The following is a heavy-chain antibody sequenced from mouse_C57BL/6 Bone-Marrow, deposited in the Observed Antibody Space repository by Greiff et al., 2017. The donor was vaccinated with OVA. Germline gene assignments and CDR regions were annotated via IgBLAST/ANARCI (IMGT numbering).Heavy chain of an antibody. V-gene: IGHV1-15*01. Sequence: QVQLQQSGAELVRPGASVTLSCKASGYTFTDYEMHWVKQTPVHGLEWIGAIDPETGGTAYNQKFKGKAILTADKSSSTAYMELRSLTSEDSAVYYCTGFSIPYAMDYWGQGTSVTVSS. J-gene: IGHJ4*01. D-gene: IGHD2-10*02. CDR1: GYTFTDYE. CDR3: TGFSIPYAMDY. CDR2: IDPETGGT.